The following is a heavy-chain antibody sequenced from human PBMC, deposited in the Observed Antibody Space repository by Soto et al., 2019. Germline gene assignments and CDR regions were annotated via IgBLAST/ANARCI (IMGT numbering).Heavy chain of an antibody. J-gene: IGHJ4*02. D-gene: IGHD3-16*02. CDR1: GGSISSSSYY. Sequence: SETLSLTCTVSGGSISSSSYYWGWIRQPPGKGLEWIGSIYYSGNTYYNPSLKSRVTISVDTSKNQFSLKLSSVTAADTAVYYCARGPGSPGYDYIWGSYRFGYFDYWGQGTLVTVSS. CDR3: ARGPGSPGYDYIWGSYRFGYFDY. CDR2: IYYSGNT. V-gene: IGHV4-39*01.